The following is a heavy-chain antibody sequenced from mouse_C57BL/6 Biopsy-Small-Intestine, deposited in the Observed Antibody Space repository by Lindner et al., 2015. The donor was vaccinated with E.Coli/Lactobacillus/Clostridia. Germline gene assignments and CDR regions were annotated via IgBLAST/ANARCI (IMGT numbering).Heavy chain of an antibody. V-gene: IGHV1-81*01. Sequence: VQLQESGTELARPGASVKLSCKASGYTFTSFGISWVKQRTGQGLEWIGLIYPRSGDTYYSEKFKGKATLTADKSSSTAYMELRSLTSEDSAVYFCAKFTTLVPDYWGQGTTLTVSS. CDR3: AKFTTLVPDY. J-gene: IGHJ2*01. CDR2: IYPRSGDT. D-gene: IGHD1-1*01. CDR1: GYTFTSFG.